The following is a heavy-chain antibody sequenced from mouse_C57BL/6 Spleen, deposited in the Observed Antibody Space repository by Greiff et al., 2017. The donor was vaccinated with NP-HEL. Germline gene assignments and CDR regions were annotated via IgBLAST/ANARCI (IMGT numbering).Heavy chain of an antibody. V-gene: IGHV1-9*01. CDR3: AREAYLRGFAY. Sequence: QVQLQQSGAELMKPGASVKLSCKATGYTFTGYWIEWVKQRPGHGLEWIGEILPGSGSTNYYEKFKGKATFTADTSSNTAYMQLSSLTTEDSAIYYCAREAYLRGFAYWGQGTLVTVSA. D-gene: IGHD6-5*01. CDR2: ILPGSGST. J-gene: IGHJ3*01. CDR1: GYTFTGYW.